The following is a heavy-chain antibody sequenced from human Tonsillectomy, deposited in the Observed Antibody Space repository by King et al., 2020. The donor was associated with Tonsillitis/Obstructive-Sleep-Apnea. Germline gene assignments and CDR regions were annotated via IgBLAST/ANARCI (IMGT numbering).Heavy chain of an antibody. CDR1: GFTFSSYA. CDR2: ISYDGSNK. J-gene: IGHJ6*03. V-gene: IGHV3-30*04. Sequence: VQLVESGGGVVQPGRSLRLSCAASGFTFSSYAMHWVRQAPGKGLEWVAVISYDGSNKYYADSVKGRFTISRDNSKNTLYLQMNSLRAEDTAVYYCARDPEGSSSYTYHYYYMDVWGKGTTVTVSS. CDR3: ARDPEGSSSYTYHYYYMDV. D-gene: IGHD6-6*01.